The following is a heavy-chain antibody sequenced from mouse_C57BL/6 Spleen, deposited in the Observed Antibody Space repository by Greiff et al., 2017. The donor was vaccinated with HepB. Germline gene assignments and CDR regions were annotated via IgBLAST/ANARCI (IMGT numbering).Heavy chain of an antibody. D-gene: IGHD2-5*01. CDR3: ARRNTNLLCAY. Sequence: EVQVVESGGGLVKPGGSLKLSCAASGFTFSDYGMHWVRQAPEKGLEWVAYISSGSSTIYYADTVKGRFTISRDNAKNTLFLQMTSLRSEDTAMYYCARRNTNLLCAYWGQGTLVTVSA. CDR1: GFTFSDYG. V-gene: IGHV5-17*01. CDR2: ISSGSSTI. J-gene: IGHJ3*01.